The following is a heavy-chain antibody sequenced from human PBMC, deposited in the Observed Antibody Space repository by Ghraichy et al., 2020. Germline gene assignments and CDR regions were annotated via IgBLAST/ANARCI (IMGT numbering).Heavy chain of an antibody. CDR1: GFTFSRYG. Sequence: GGSLRLSCAASGFTFSRYGIHWVRQAPGKGLEWVAVISYDGRNTYYADSVKGRLTISRDNSKNTLYLQMNSLRAEDTAVYYCAKDRVSQELHFFMDVWGKGTTVTVSS. D-gene: IGHD1-7*01. J-gene: IGHJ6*03. V-gene: IGHV3-30*18. CDR2: ISYDGRNT. CDR3: AKDRVSQELHFFMDV.